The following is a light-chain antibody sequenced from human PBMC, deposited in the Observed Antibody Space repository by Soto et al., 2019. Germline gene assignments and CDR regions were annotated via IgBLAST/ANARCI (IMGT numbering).Light chain of an antibody. Sequence: QSALTQPASVSGSPGQSITISCTGTSSDVAGYNFVSWYQQHPGKVPKLMIYGVSNRPSGVSNRFSGSKSGNTASLTISGLQAEDEADYYCSSYSSSSTRVFGGGTKLTVL. CDR1: SSDVAGYNF. CDR2: GVS. V-gene: IGLV2-14*01. J-gene: IGLJ3*02. CDR3: SSYSSSSTRV.